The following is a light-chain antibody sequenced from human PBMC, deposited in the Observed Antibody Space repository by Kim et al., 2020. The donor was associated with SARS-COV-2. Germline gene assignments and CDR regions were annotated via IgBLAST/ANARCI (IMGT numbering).Light chain of an antibody. Sequence: ESVLTQSPGTLSLSPGQRATLCCRTSQSVSSNYLAWYQQKPGQAPRLLIYGASSRATGIPDRFSGSRSGTDFTLTISRLEPEDSAVYYCQQYDNSRRYTFGQGTKLEI. CDR2: GAS. CDR3: QQYDNSRRYT. V-gene: IGKV3-20*01. CDR1: QSVSSNY. J-gene: IGKJ2*01.